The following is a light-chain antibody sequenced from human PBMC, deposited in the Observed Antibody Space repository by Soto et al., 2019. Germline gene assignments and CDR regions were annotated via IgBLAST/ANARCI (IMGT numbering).Light chain of an antibody. J-gene: IGKJ3*01. Sequence: EIVLTQSPATLSLSPGERATLSCRASQSVSSYLAWYQQKPGQAPRLLIYDASNRATGIPARFSGSGSGTDFTLTISGLEPEDFAVYCCQQRSNWQFTFGPGTKVDIK. CDR2: DAS. CDR1: QSVSSY. CDR3: QQRSNWQFT. V-gene: IGKV3-11*01.